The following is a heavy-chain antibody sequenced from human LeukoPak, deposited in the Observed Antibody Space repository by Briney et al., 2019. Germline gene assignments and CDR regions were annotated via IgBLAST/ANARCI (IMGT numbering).Heavy chain of an antibody. CDR2: INHSGST. Sequence: SETLSLTCAVYGGSFSGYYWSWIRQPPPKGLEWIGEINHSGSTNYNPSLKSRVTISVDTSKNQFSLKLSSVTAADTAVYYCARGPGYSSSWYPDYFDYWGQGTLVTVSS. CDR3: ARGPGYSSSWYPDYFDY. V-gene: IGHV4-34*01. J-gene: IGHJ4*02. CDR1: GGSFSGYY. D-gene: IGHD6-13*01.